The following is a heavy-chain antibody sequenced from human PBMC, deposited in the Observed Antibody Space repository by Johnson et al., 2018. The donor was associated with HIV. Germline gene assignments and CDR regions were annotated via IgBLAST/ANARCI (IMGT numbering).Heavy chain of an antibody. Sequence: QVQLVESGGGVVQPGRSLRLSCAASGFTFSSYGMHWVRQAPGKGLEWVAVIWYDGSNKYYADSVKGRFTISRDNSKNTLYLQMNNLRDVDTAVYYCAKGENDYGDYGLDAFDIWGQGTMVTVSS. V-gene: IGHV3-33*06. CDR2: IWYDGSNK. CDR3: AKGENDYGDYGLDAFDI. CDR1: GFTFSSYG. D-gene: IGHD4-17*01. J-gene: IGHJ3*02.